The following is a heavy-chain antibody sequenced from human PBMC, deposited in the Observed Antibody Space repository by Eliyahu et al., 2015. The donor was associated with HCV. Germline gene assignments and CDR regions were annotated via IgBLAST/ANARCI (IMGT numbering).Heavy chain of an antibody. J-gene: IGHJ6*02. CDR1: GYSFTSYW. V-gene: IGHV5-51*01. Sequence: EVQLVQSGAEVKKPGESLKISCKGSGYSFTSYWXGWVRQXPGXGLEWMGIIXPGDXDTRYSPSFQGQVTISADKSISTAYLQWSSLKASDTAMYYCARRGLDQRGEYYYYYGMDVWGQGTTVTVSS. D-gene: IGHD1/OR15-1a*01. CDR2: IXPGDXDT. CDR3: ARRGLDQRGEYYYYYGMDV.